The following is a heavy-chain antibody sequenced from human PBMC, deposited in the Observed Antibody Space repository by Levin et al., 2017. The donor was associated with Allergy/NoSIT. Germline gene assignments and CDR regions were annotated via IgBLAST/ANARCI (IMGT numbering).Heavy chain of an antibody. J-gene: IGHJ4*02. D-gene: IGHD2-2*01. V-gene: IGHV1-3*01. Sequence: GASVKVSCTASGYTFITHSIHWVRQAPGQRLEWMGWINGDNGDTKHAQKFQGRVTITRDRSAGTAYMELSSLRSEDTAVYYCARRAEGYCTSISGPTPLDHWGQGTLVTVSS. CDR1: GYTFITHS. CDR2: INGDNGDT. CDR3: ARRAEGYCTSISGPTPLDH.